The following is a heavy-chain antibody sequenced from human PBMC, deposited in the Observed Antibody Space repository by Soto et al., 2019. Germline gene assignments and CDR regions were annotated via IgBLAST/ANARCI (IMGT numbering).Heavy chain of an antibody. CDR1: GGSFNMYA. CDR2: IIPIFDAP. J-gene: IGHJ4*02. CDR3: TRAIGSGGVMGGFDY. V-gene: IGHV1-69*01. Sequence: QVELVQSGAQVKKPGSAVKVSCKASGGSFNMYAMNWVRQAPGHGLEWMGGIIPIFDAPRYSEQFQGRVTITVDDSTSTAYMELSSLRSDDTAIYYCTRAIGSGGVMGGFDYWGQGTLVTVSS. D-gene: IGHD3-16*01.